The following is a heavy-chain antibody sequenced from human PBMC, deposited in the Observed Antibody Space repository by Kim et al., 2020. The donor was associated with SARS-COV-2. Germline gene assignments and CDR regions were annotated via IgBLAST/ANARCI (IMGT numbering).Heavy chain of an antibody. D-gene: IGHD6-13*01. CDR1: GFTVSSNY. CDR2: IYSGGST. V-gene: IGHV3-66*01. Sequence: GGSLRLSCAASGFTVSSNYMSWVRQAPGKGLEWVSVIYSGGSTYYADSVKGRFTISRDNSKNTLYLQMNSLRAEDKAVYYCARDIPGIAAAGTVWWFDPWGQGTLVTVSS. J-gene: IGHJ5*02. CDR3: ARDIPGIAAAGTVWWFDP.